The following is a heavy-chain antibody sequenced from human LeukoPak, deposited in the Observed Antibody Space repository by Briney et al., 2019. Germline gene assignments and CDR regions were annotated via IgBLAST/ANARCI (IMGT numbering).Heavy chain of an antibody. Sequence: GGSLRLSCAASGFTFSDYYMSWIRQAPGKGLEWVSYISSSGGTIYYADSVKGRFTISRDNAKNSLYLQMNSLRAEDTAVYYCARDLIAAAASYYFDYWGQGTLVTVSS. CDR1: GFTFSDYY. J-gene: IGHJ4*02. CDR3: ARDLIAAAASYYFDY. V-gene: IGHV3-11*01. CDR2: ISSSGGTI. D-gene: IGHD6-13*01.